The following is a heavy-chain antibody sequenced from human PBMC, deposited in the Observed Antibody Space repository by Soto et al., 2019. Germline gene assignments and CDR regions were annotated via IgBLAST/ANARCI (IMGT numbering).Heavy chain of an antibody. D-gene: IGHD4-4*01. V-gene: IGHV5-51*01. CDR1: GYSFTNYW. Sequence: GLSLKISCKGSGYSFTNYWIGWVLQMPGKGLEWMEIIDPGDSDTRYSPSFQGQVTMSVDKSINTAYLQWSSLKASDTAMYYCARSYTMDVWGQGTTVTLSS. CDR2: IDPGDSDT. J-gene: IGHJ6*02. CDR3: ARSYTMDV.